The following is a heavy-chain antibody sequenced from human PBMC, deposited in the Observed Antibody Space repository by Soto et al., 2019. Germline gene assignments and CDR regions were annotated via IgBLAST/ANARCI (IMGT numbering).Heavy chain of an antibody. J-gene: IGHJ4*02. D-gene: IGHD5-18*01. Sequence: QVQLQQWGAGLLKPSETLSLTCAVYGGSFSGYYWSWIRQPPGKGLEWIGESNHSGTTNYNPSLNSRVTISVDTSKNQFSLKLSSVTAADTAVYYCARGRGWTGYSYGPGYYFDYWGQGTLVTVSS. CDR1: GGSFSGYY. CDR3: ARGRGWTGYSYGPGYYFDY. CDR2: SNHSGTT. V-gene: IGHV4-34*01.